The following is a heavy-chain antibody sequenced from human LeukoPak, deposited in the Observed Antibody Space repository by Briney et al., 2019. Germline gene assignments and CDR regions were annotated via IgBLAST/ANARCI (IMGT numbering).Heavy chain of an antibody. CDR2: ISGNGGST. V-gene: IGHV3-43*02. J-gene: IGHJ4*02. CDR3: ARSSGSYRPFDS. CDR1: GFAFDDFA. D-gene: IGHD3-22*01. Sequence: PGGSLRLSCAASGFAFDDFAMNWVRQAPGKGLEWVSLISGNGGSTYYADSVKGRFTISRDNAKNSQYLQMTSLRAEDTAVYYCARSSGSYRPFDSWGQGTLVTVSS.